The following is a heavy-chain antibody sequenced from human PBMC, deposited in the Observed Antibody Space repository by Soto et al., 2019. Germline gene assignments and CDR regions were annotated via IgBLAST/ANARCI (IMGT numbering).Heavy chain of an antibody. J-gene: IGHJ5*02. V-gene: IGHV1-8*01. CDR2: MNPNSGNT. CDR3: ARGRYCSSTSCYLGWFDP. CDR1: GYTFTSYD. Sequence: AASVKVSCKASGYTFTSYDINWVRQATGQGLEWMGWMNPNSGNTGYAQKFQGGVTMTRNTSISTAYMELSSLRSEDTAVYYCARGRYCSSTSCYLGWFDPWGQGTLVTVS. D-gene: IGHD2-2*01.